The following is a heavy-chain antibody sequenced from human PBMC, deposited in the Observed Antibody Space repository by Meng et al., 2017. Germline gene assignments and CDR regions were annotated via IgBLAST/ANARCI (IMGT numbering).Heavy chain of an antibody. D-gene: IGHD7-27*01. CDR2: INPNSGGT. V-gene: IGHV1-2*02. CDR1: GYPFTSDG. J-gene: IGHJ4*02. CDR3: ARGDWGSLSFDY. Sequence: QVQLVQSGGEVKKPGASVKVYCKASGYPFTSDGISWVRQAPGQGLEWMGWINPNSGGTNYAQKFQGRVTMTRDTSISTAYMELSRLRSDDTAVYYCARGDWGSLSFDYWGQGTLVTVSS.